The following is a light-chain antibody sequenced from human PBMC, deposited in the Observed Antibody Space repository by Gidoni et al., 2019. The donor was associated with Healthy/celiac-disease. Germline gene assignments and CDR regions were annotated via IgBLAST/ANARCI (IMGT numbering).Light chain of an antibody. CDR2: DAS. Sequence: EIVLTQSPATLSLSPGERAPLSCRASQRVSSYLAWYQQEPGQAPSLLIYDASNRATGIPARFSGSGSGTDFTLTISSLEPEDFAVYYCQQRSNWPRMYTFGQXTKLEIK. CDR1: QRVSSY. J-gene: IGKJ2*01. V-gene: IGKV3-11*01. CDR3: QQRSNWPRMYT.